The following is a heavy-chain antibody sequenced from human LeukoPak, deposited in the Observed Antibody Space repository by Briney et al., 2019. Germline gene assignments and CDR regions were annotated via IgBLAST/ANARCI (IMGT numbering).Heavy chain of an antibody. CDR1: GGSISSGGYY. CDR2: IYYSGST. D-gene: IGHD3-22*01. CDR3: ARDVLSYYDSSGYYSQAADAFDI. V-gene: IGHV4-31*03. Sequence: PSQTLSLTCTVSGGSISSGGYYWSWIRQHPGKGLEWIGYIYYSGSTYYNPSLKSRVTISVDTSKNQFSLKLSSVTAADTAVYYCARDVLSYYDSSGYYSQAADAFDIWGQGTMVTVSS. J-gene: IGHJ3*02.